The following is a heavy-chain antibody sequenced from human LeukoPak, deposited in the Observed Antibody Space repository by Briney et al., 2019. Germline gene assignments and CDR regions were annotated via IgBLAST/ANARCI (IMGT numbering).Heavy chain of an antibody. D-gene: IGHD2-15*01. J-gene: IGHJ4*02. V-gene: IGHV3-30*18. CDR2: ISYDGGFQ. CDR1: GFTFSNYG. CDR3: VKMLNGGHAYAALDY. Sequence: PGGSLRLSCAASGFTFSNYGMHWVRQVPGKGPDWVAVISYDGGFQHYADSVKGRFAISRDNSKNTMFLQMNSLRAEDTAFYHCVKMLNGGHAYAALDYWGQGALVTVSS.